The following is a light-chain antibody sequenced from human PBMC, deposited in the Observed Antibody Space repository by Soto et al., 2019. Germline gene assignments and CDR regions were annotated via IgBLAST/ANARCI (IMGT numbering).Light chain of an antibody. CDR3: CSYAGSYILI. Sequence: QLVLTQPRSVSGSPGQSVTISCTGSSSDVGNYNYVSWYQQYPGKAPKLLISDVNRRPSGVPDRFSGSKSGNTASLTISGLQAEDEADYYCCSYAGSYILIFGGGTKLTVL. V-gene: IGLV2-11*01. J-gene: IGLJ2*01. CDR2: DVN. CDR1: SSDVGNYNY.